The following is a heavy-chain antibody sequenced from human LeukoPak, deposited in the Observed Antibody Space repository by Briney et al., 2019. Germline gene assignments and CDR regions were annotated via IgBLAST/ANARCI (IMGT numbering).Heavy chain of an antibody. CDR3: ASNEYSSSWSYYYYYYMDV. CDR2: IYSGGST. Sequence: TGGSLRLSCAASGFTVSSNYMSWVRQAPGKGLEWVSVIYSGGSTYYADSVKSRFTISRDNSKNTLYLQMNSLRAEDTAVYYCASNEYSSSWSYYYYYYMDVWGKGTTVTVSS. CDR1: GFTVSSNY. J-gene: IGHJ6*03. D-gene: IGHD6-13*01. V-gene: IGHV3-53*01.